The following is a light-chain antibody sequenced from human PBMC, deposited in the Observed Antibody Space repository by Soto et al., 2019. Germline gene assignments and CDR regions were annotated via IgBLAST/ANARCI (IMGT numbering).Light chain of an antibody. V-gene: IGLV1-47*02. J-gene: IGLJ3*02. CDR1: NSNIGSNF. CDR2: SDD. Sequence: QSVLTQPPSASGTPGQTVTISSSGNNSNIGSNFVFWYQQFPGTAPKLLIHSDDQRPSGVPDRFSGSKSGTSASLAISGLRAEDEAEYHCAAWDDILFAALGGGTKVTVL. CDR3: AAWDDILFAA.